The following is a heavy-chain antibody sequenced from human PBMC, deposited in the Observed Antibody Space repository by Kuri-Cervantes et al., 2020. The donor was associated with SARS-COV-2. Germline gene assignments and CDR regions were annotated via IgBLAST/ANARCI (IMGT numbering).Heavy chain of an antibody. CDR1: GFTFSSYA. Sequence: GESLKISCAASGFTFSSYAMSWVRQAPGKGLEWVSAISGSGGSTYYADSVKGRFTISRDNSKNTLYLQMNSLRAEDTAVYYCASTFLWWERRFDYWGQGTLVTVSS. CDR2: ISGSGGST. D-gene: IGHD2-21*01. CDR3: ASTFLWWERRFDY. J-gene: IGHJ4*02. V-gene: IGHV3-23*01.